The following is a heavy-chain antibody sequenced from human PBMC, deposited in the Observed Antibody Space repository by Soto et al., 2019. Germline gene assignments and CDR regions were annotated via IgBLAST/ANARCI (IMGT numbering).Heavy chain of an antibody. CDR3: ARATWNYVNAFDI. CDR2: INSDGSST. D-gene: IGHD1-7*01. Sequence: GGSLRLSCAASGLTFSSYWMHWVRQAPGKGLVWVSRINSDGSSTSYADSVKGRFIISRDNAKNTLYLQMNSLRAEDTAVYYCARATWNYVNAFDIWGQGTMVTVSS. J-gene: IGHJ3*02. V-gene: IGHV3-74*01. CDR1: GLTFSSYW.